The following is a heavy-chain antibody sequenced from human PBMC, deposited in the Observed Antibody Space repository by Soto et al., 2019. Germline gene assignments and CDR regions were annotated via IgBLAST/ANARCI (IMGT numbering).Heavy chain of an antibody. D-gene: IGHD4-17*01. Sequence: XGSLLLSCSASGFTFSMFSMHWVRQAPGKGLEYVSGISSNGDSTYYADSVKGRFTISRDNSKNTLYLQMSSLRAVDTAVYYCVHPRSTVQIPPTWGQGTLVTVSS. CDR1: GFTFSMFS. J-gene: IGHJ5*02. CDR3: VHPRSTVQIPPT. CDR2: ISSNGDST. V-gene: IGHV3-64D*06.